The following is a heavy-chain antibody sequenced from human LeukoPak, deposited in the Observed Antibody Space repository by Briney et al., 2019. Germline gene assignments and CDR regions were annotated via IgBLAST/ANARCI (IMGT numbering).Heavy chain of an antibody. CDR3: ARVQRVKFPLKYYFDY. D-gene: IGHD3-10*01. CDR2: IYHSGST. Sequence: SETLSLTCAVSGGSISSGGYSWSWIRQPPGKGLEWIGYIYHSGSTYYNPSLKSRVTISVDRSKNQFSLKLSSVTAEDTAVYYCARVQRVKFPLKYYFDYWGQGTLVTVSS. V-gene: IGHV4-30-2*01. J-gene: IGHJ4*02. CDR1: GGSISSGGYS.